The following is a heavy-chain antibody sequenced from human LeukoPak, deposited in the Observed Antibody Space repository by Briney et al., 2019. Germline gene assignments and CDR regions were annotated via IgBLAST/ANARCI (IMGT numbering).Heavy chain of an antibody. D-gene: IGHD3-9*01. Sequence: PGGSLRLSCAASGFTVSSNYMSWVRQAPGKGLEWVSVIYSGGDTYYADSVKGRFTISRDNSKNTLYLQMNSLRAEDTAVYYCARDGAVLTGYYDYWGQGTLVTVSS. CDR3: ARDGAVLTGYYDY. CDR1: GFTVSSNY. CDR2: IYSGGDT. V-gene: IGHV3-53*01. J-gene: IGHJ4*02.